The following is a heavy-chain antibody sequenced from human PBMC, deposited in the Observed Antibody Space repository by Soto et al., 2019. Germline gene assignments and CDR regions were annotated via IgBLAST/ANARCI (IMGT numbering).Heavy chain of an antibody. CDR1: GYIFTAYS. D-gene: IGHD6-19*01. CDR2: FNPNSGDT. Sequence: ASVKVSCKASGYIFTAYSMHWVRQAPGQGLEWVGWFNPNSGDTIYAQKFQGRVTLTGDTSISTAYMELYSLTSDDTAVYYCAREASAVISLDYWGQGXLVTVYS. J-gene: IGHJ4*02. V-gene: IGHV1-2*02. CDR3: AREASAVISLDY.